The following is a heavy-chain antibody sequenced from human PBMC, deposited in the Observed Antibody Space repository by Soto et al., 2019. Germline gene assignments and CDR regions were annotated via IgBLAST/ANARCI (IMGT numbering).Heavy chain of an antibody. V-gene: IGHV3-53*01. CDR1: GFTVSSNY. CDR2: IYSGCST. CDR3: AGGGDS. Sequence: GGSLRHSCAASGFTVSSNYMSFVRQAPGKGLESVSVIYSGCSTYYADSGKGRLPISRDNYKNTLYFQINSLRAEDTAVYYCAGGGDSWDQGTLVPVSS. J-gene: IGHJ4*02.